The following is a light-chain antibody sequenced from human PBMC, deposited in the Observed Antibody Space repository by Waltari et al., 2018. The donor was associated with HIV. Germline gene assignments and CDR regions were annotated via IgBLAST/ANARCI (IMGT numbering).Light chain of an antibody. CDR1: QDISNY. Sequence: DIQMTQSPSSLSASVGHRVTITCQASQDISNYLNWYQQKPGKAPKLLIYDASNLETGVPSRFSGSGSGTDFTFTISSLQPEDIATYYCQQYDNLLGTFVPGTKVDIK. J-gene: IGKJ3*01. CDR3: QQYDNLLGT. CDR2: DAS. V-gene: IGKV1-33*01.